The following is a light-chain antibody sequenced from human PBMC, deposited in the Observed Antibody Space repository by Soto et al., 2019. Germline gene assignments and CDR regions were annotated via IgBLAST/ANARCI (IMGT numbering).Light chain of an antibody. J-gene: IGKJ1*01. V-gene: IGKV1-5*03. CDR2: KAS. Sequence: DIQMTQSPSTLSASVGDRVTITCRASQSISSWLAWYQQKPGKAPKLLIYKASSLESGVPSRFSGSGSETDFTLTISSLQPDDSATYYCQQSFSPLWTFGQGTKVEV. CDR3: QQSFSPLWT. CDR1: QSISSW.